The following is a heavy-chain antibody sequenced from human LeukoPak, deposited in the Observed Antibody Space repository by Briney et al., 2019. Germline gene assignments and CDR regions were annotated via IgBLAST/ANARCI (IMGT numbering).Heavy chain of an antibody. CDR1: GFMFSTSG. V-gene: IGHV3-30*18. Sequence: GRSLRLSCADSGFMFSTSGMHWVRQALGKGLEWVAVISYDGQNKSYGDSMRGLFTIVRDNCKNTIHLQMSSLRREDMAMYDWAEDGLAGRFDRSDRGMYDGLDVWGQGTTVAVSS. CDR2: ISYDGQNK. J-gene: IGHJ6*02. CDR3: AEDGLAGRFDRSDRGMYDGLDV. D-gene: IGHD3-22*01.